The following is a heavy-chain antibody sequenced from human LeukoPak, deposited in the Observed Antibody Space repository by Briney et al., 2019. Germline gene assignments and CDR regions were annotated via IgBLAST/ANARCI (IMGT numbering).Heavy chain of an antibody. V-gene: IGHV1-69*13. D-gene: IGHD5-18*01. CDR2: IIPIFGTA. CDR1: GGTFSSYA. CDR3: AREGGDTAMVGSLGV. J-gene: IGHJ6*04. Sequence: SVKVSCKASGGTFSSYAISWVRQAPGQGLEWMGGIIPIFGTANYAQKFQGRVTLTADESTSTAYMELSSLRSEDTAVYYCAREGGDTAMVGSLGVWGKGTTVTVSS.